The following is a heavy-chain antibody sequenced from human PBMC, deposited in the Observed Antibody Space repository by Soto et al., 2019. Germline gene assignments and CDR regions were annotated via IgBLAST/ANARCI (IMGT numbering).Heavy chain of an antibody. Sequence: TGGSLRLSCAASGFTFSSYAMSWVRQAPGKGLEWVCRIKSKTDGGTIDYAAPVKGRFTISRDDSKNTLFLQMNSLKTEDTAVYYRTTRQGGTTGTTADYWGLGTLVTVSS. D-gene: IGHD1-1*01. V-gene: IGHV3-15*01. J-gene: IGHJ4*02. CDR1: GFTFSSYA. CDR3: TTRQGGTTGTTADY. CDR2: IKSKTDGGTI.